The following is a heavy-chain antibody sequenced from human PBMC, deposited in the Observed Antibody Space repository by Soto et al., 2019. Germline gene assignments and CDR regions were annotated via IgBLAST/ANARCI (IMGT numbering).Heavy chain of an antibody. CDR2: ISGSVGST. V-gene: IGHV3-23*01. CDR1: GFTFSNYA. J-gene: IGHJ4*02. D-gene: IGHD6-13*01. CDR3: AKPGGAAGTVDYFDY. Sequence: GGSLRLSCAASGFTFSNYAINWVRQSPGKGLEWVSVISGSVGSTYYADSVKGRFTSTRDNSKNTLYLQMNSLRAEDTAVYYCAKPGGAAGTVDYFDYWGQGTLVTAPQ.